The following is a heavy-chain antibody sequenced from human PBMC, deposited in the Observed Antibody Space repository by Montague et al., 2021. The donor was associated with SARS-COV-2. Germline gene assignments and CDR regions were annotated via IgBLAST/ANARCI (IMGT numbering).Heavy chain of an antibody. CDR1: GGSISSYY. V-gene: IGHV4-59*12. J-gene: IGHJ4*02. CDR2: IYYSGST. D-gene: IGHD3-3*01. Sequence: SETLSLTCTVSGGSISSYYWSWIRQPPGKGLEWIGYIYYSGSTNYNPSLKSRVTISVGTSKNQFSLKLSSVTAADTAVYYCARDVRYYDFWSGRAQTSPDYWGQGTLVTVSS. CDR3: ARDVRYYDFWSGRAQTSPDY.